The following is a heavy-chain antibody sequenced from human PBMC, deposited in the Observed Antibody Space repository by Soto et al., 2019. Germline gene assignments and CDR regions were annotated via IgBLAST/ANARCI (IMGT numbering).Heavy chain of an antibody. Sequence: GGSLRLSCLDSGFTFSTYWMSWVRQAPGKGLEWVSAISGSGGSTYYADSVKGRFTISRDNSKNTLYLQMTSLRAEDTAVYYCAKDSYYHDSSGYYIFDYWGQGTLVTVSS. D-gene: IGHD3-22*01. CDR3: AKDSYYHDSSGYYIFDY. CDR1: GFTFSTYW. J-gene: IGHJ4*02. V-gene: IGHV3-23*01. CDR2: ISGSGGST.